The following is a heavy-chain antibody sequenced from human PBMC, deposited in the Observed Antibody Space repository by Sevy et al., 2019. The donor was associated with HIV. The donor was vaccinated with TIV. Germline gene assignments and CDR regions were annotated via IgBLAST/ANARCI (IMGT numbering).Heavy chain of an antibody. CDR3: AKHRASDYGDSGWFDP. CDR1: GFTFSSYA. CDR2: ISGSGGST. J-gene: IGHJ5*02. V-gene: IGHV3-23*01. Sequence: GGSLRLSCAASGFTFSSYAMSWVRQAPGKGLEWVSTISGSGGSTYYADSVKGRFTISRDNSKNTLYLQMNSLRAEDTAVYYCAKHRASDYGDSGWFDPWGQGTLVTVSS. D-gene: IGHD4-17*01.